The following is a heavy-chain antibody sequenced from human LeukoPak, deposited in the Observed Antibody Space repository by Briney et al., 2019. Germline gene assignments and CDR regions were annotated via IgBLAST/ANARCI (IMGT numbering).Heavy chain of an antibody. CDR1: GFTFSSSW. J-gene: IGHJ4*02. Sequence: GGSLRLSCAASGFTFSSSWMHWVRQAPGKGLVWVSRINGDGSRTTYADSVKGRFTISRDNAKNTLYLQMNSLRAEDTAVYYCARRHLPVEGTGCDDYWGQGTLVTVSS. CDR3: ARRHLPVEGTGCDDY. V-gene: IGHV3-74*01. D-gene: IGHD6-19*01. CDR2: INGDGSRT.